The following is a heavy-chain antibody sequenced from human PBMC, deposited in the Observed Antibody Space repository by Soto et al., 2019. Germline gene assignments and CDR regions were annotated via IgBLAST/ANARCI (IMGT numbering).Heavy chain of an antibody. D-gene: IGHD3-3*01. Sequence: GGSLRLSCAASGFNFYDYAMTWVRQAPGKGLEWVSGISGDGTRTYYGDSVKGRFTISRDNSKNTVFLQMNSLRAEDTALYYCVKDLRPNRGWFGPWGQGTRVTVSS. V-gene: IGHV3-23*01. CDR3: VKDLRPNRGWFGP. CDR1: GFNFYDYA. J-gene: IGHJ5*02. CDR2: ISGDGTRT.